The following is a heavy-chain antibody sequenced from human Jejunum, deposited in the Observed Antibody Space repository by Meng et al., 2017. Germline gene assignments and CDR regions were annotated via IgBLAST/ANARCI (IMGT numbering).Heavy chain of an antibody. CDR2: INTNSGGT. CDR1: GYTRNGCY. D-gene: IGHD5-24*01. V-gene: IGHV1-2*06. Sequence: QVQMEQAGAEVRKPGAAGKVPCWASGYTRNGCYMHWVRQAPGQGLEWMGRINTNSGGTNYAQNFKGRVTLTRDTSTVYMEVNRLRSDDTAVYYCAGRSYNYDDYFDFWGRGTLVTVSS. J-gene: IGHJ4*02. CDR3: AGRSYNYDDYFDF.